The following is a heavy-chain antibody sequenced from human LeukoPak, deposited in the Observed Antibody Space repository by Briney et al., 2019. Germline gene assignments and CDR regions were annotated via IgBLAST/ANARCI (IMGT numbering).Heavy chain of an antibody. V-gene: IGHV1-69*13. D-gene: IGHD3-9*01. CDR2: IISIFGTA. J-gene: IGHJ4*02. Sequence: SVKVSCKASGGTFSSYAISWVRQAPGQGLEWMGGIISIFGTANYAQKFQGRVTITADESTSTAYMELSSLRSEDTAVYYCARDRLYYDILTGYQGHFDYWGQGTLVTVSS. CDR3: ARDRLYYDILTGYQGHFDY. CDR1: GGTFSSYA.